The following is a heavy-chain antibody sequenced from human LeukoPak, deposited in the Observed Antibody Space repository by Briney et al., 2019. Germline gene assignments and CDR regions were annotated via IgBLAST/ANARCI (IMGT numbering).Heavy chain of an antibody. Sequence: GGSLRLSCADSGCTFSSYSMNWVRQAPGKGLEWVSSISSSSSYIYYADSVKGRFTISRDNAKNSLYLQMNSLRAEDTAVYYCARAYDIVGATELDYWGQGTLVTVSS. D-gene: IGHD1-26*01. J-gene: IGHJ4*02. CDR2: ISSSSSYI. V-gene: IGHV3-21*01. CDR3: ARAYDIVGATELDY. CDR1: GCTFSSYS.